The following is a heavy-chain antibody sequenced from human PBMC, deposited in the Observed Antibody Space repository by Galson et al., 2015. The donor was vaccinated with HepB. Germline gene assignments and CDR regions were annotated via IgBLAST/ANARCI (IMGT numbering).Heavy chain of an antibody. CDR2: ISSSSSYI. J-gene: IGHJ4*02. V-gene: IGHV3-21*01. CDR1: GFTFSTYS. Sequence: SLRLSCAASGFTFSTYSMNWVRQAPGKGLEWVSSISSSSSYISYADSVKGRFTISRDNAKNSLYLQMNSLRAEDTAVYSCARVGSGWYIDYWGQGTLVTVSS. D-gene: IGHD6-19*01. CDR3: ARVGSGWYIDY.